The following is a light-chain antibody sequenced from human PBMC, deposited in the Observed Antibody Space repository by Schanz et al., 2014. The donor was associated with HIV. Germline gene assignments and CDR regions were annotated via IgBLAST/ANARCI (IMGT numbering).Light chain of an antibody. J-gene: IGKJ5*01. CDR3: LQHNAYPLT. Sequence: DIQMTQSPSSLSASVGDRVTITYRASQGIGNDLGWYQQRPGKAPKRLIYAASTLQSGVPSRFVGGGSGTEFTLTISGLQPEDFATYYCLQHNAYPLTFGQGTRLDI. CDR2: AAS. V-gene: IGKV1-17*01. CDR1: QGIGND.